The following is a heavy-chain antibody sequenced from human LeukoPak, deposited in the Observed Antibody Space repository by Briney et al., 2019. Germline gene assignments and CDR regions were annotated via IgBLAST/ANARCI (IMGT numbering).Heavy chain of an antibody. CDR3: ATHSPEWRYSGYYNFYYTDV. J-gene: IGHJ6*03. CDR1: GYTFTGYY. Sequence: RRASVKVSCKASGYTFTGYYMHWVRQAPGQGLEWMGWINPNSGGTNYAQKFQGRVTMTRDTSISTAYMELSRLRSEDTAVYFCATHSPEWRYSGYYNFYYTDVWGKGTTVTVSS. D-gene: IGHD5-12*01. CDR2: INPNSGGT. V-gene: IGHV1-2*02.